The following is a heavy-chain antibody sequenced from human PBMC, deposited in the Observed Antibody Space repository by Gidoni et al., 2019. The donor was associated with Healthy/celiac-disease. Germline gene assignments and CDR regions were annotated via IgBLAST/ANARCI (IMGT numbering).Heavy chain of an antibody. Sequence: EVQLVESGGGLVQPGRSLRLSCAASGFTFVDYAMHWVRQAPGKGLEWVSGISWNSGSIGYADSVKGRFTISRDNAKNSLYLQMNSLRAEDTALYYCAKDKYSSSWYYFDYWGQGTLVTVSS. D-gene: IGHD6-13*01. J-gene: IGHJ4*02. CDR2: ISWNSGSI. V-gene: IGHV3-9*01. CDR3: AKDKYSSSWYYFDY. CDR1: GFTFVDYA.